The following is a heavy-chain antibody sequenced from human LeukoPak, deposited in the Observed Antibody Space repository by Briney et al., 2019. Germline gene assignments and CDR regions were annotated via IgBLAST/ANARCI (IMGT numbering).Heavy chain of an antibody. J-gene: IGHJ6*02. CDR3: AKGLYDYALDV. V-gene: IGHV3-43*01. CDR1: GFTFDDYT. CDR2: ISWDGGRT. Sequence: GGSLRLSCAASGFTFDDYTMHWVRQAPGKGLEWVSLISWDGGRTYYADPVKGRFTISRDNFKNTLYLQMNSLRAEDTAIYYCAKGLYDYALDVWGQGTAVTVSS.